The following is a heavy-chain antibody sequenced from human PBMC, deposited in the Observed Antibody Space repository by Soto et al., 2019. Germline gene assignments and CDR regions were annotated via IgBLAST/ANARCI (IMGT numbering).Heavy chain of an antibody. V-gene: IGHV1-18*04. CDR1: GYTFPSYG. J-gene: IGHJ4*02. Sequence: ASVKVSFDTSGYTFPSYGINWVRQAPGQGLEWMAWISTYSGNTHYAERVQGRVTVTLDKSARTAFMEMWGLTSDDTAVYFCARDNGYYDLWGQGTLVTSPQ. CDR3: ARDNGYYDL. CDR2: ISTYSGNT.